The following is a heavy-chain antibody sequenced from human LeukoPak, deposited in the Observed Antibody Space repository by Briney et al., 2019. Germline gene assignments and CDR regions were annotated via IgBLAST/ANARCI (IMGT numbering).Heavy chain of an antibody. Sequence: ASVKVSCKASGYTFTSYAMNWVRQAPGQGLEWMGWINPNSGGTNYAQKFQGRVTMTRDTSISTAYMELSRLRSDDTAVYYCARFHRAVAGIDYWGQGTLVTVSS. CDR3: ARFHRAVAGIDY. D-gene: IGHD6-19*01. J-gene: IGHJ4*02. V-gene: IGHV1-2*02. CDR1: GYTFTSYA. CDR2: INPNSGGT.